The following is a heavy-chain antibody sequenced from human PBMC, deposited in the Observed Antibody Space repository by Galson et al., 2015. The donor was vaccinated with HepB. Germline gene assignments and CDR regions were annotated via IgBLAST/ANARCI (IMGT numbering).Heavy chain of an antibody. V-gene: IGHV1-18*01. CDR3: ATKAPLGYSGYGIYSYYYGMDV. D-gene: IGHD5-12*01. Sequence: SVKVSCKASGYTFTNYNIAWVRQAPGQGLEWMGWISAYNGNAHSTQKFQGRVTMTTDTSTGTAYMELRSLRSDDTAVYYCATKAPLGYSGYGIYSYYYGMDVWGQGTTVTVSS. J-gene: IGHJ6*02. CDR2: ISAYNGNA. CDR1: GYTFTNYN.